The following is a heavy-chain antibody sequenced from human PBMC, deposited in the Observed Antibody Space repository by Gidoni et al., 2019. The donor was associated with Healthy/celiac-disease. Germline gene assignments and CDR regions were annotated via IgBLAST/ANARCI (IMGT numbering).Heavy chain of an antibody. D-gene: IGHD5-12*01. Sequence: EVQLVESGGGLVQPGGSLRLSCAASGFTFSSYWMSWVRQAPGKGLEWVANIKQDGSEKYYVDSVKGRFTISRDNAKNSLYLQMNSLRAEDTAVYYCARDLVATRGWYFDYWGQGTLVTVSS. V-gene: IGHV3-7*04. CDR1: GFTFSSYW. CDR2: IKQDGSEK. J-gene: IGHJ4*02. CDR3: ARDLVATRGWYFDY.